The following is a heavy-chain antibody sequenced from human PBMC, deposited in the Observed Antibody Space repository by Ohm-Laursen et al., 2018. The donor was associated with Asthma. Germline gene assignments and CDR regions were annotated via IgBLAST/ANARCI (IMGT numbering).Heavy chain of an antibody. Sequence: SLRLSCAASGFTFRSYAMHWVRQAPGKGLEWVAVGGSYYDGGLKYYADSVKGRFTISRDNAKSTLYLQMNSLRPEDTAVYFCASSRYSYSLAWGQGTLVTVSS. V-gene: IGHV3-30-3*01. J-gene: IGHJ5*02. CDR2: GGSYYDGGLK. CDR3: ASSRYSYSLA. D-gene: IGHD3-16*02. CDR1: GFTFRSYA.